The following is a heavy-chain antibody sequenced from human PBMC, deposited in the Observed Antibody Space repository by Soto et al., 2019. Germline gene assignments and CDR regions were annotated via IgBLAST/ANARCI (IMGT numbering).Heavy chain of an antibody. V-gene: IGHV4-34*01. D-gene: IGHD3-3*01. CDR3: ARGRRDDFWSGYDDKSPNWFDP. CDR1: GGSFSGYY. J-gene: IGHJ5*02. Sequence: PSETLSLTCAVCGGSFSGYYWSWIRQPPGKGLEWIGEINHSGSTNYNPSLKSRVTISVDTSKNQFSRKLSSVTAADTAVYYCARGRRDDFWSGYDDKSPNWFDPWGQGTLVTVS. CDR2: INHSGST.